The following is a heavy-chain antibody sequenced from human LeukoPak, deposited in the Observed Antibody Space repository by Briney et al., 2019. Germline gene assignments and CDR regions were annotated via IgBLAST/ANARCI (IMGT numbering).Heavy chain of an antibody. Sequence: SETLSLTCAGYGVSFSGYYWSWLRQPQGKGLEWMGEINHSGSTNYNPSLKRRVTISVDTTKHQFSLKLSSVTAADTAVYYCARGIVVVPAAIEYIQHWGQGALVTVSS. D-gene: IGHD2-2*01. V-gene: IGHV4-34*01. J-gene: IGHJ1*01. CDR3: ARGIVVVPAAIEYIQH. CDR2: INHSGST. CDR1: GVSFSGYY.